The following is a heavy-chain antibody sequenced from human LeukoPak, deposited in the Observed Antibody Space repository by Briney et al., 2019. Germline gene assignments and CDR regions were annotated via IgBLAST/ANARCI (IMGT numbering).Heavy chain of an antibody. J-gene: IGHJ4*02. CDR3: AREFGELYYFDY. D-gene: IGHD3-10*01. CDR1: GFTFSSYE. V-gene: IGHV3-48*03. Sequence: GGSLRLSCAASGFTFSSYEMIWVRQAPGKGLEWVSYISSSGSTIYYADSVKGRFTTSRDNAKNSLYLQMNSLRAEDTAVYYCAREFGELYYFDYWGQGTLVTVSS. CDR2: ISSSGSTI.